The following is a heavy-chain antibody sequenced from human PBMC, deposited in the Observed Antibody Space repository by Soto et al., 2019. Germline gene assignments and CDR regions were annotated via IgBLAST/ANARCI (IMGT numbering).Heavy chain of an antibody. V-gene: IGHV3-72*01. CDR2: GRNKANSYTT. J-gene: IGHJ6*02. Sequence: EVQLVQSGGGLVQPGGSLRLSCAASGFTFSDHYMDWVRQAPGKGLEWVGRGRNKANSYTTEYAASVKGRFTVSRDDSQNLLPQQRNSLKPANTAAHDCTGGCPGHDSDYWHMDVGGQGTTVTVSS. CDR3: TGGCPGHDSDYWHMDV. D-gene: IGHD7-27*01. CDR1: GFTFSDHY.